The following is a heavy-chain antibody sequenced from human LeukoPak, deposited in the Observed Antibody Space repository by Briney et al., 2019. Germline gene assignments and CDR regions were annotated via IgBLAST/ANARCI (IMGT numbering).Heavy chain of an antibody. V-gene: IGHV4-61*02. D-gene: IGHD5-12*01. CDR1: GGSISSGSSY. CDR2: IYTSGST. CDR3: ARASGGDRGYDLYYLDY. Sequence: SETLSLTCTVSGGSISSGSSYWSWIRQPAGKGLEWIGRIYTSGSTNYNPSLKSRVTISVDTSKNQFSLNLSSVTAADTAVYYCARASGGDRGYDLYYLDYWGQGSLVTVSS. J-gene: IGHJ4*02.